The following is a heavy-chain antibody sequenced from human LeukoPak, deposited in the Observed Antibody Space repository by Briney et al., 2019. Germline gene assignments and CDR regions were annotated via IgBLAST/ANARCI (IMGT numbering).Heavy chain of an antibody. CDR2: ISYDGSNK. CDR1: GFTFSSYW. J-gene: IGHJ4*02. D-gene: IGHD3-22*01. V-gene: IGHV3-30-3*01. Sequence: GGSLRLSCAASGFTFSSYWMTWVRQAPGKGLEWVAVISYDGSNKYYADSVKGRFTISRDNSKNTLYLQMNSLRAEDTAVYYCARDLGRIIVVRVFDYWGQGTLVTVSS. CDR3: ARDLGRIIVVRVFDY.